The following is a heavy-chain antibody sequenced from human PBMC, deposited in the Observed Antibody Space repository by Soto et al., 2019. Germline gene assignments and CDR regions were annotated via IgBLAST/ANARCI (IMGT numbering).Heavy chain of an antibody. CDR3: ARDHGAAVAGWIDY. D-gene: IGHD6-19*01. CDR1: GGTFSSYT. V-gene: IGHV1-69*04. CDR2: IIPILGIA. Sequence: GASVKVSCKASGGTFSSYTISWVRQAPGQGLEWMGRIIPILGIANYAQKFQGRVTITADKSTSTAYMELSSLRPEDTAVYYCARDHGAAVAGWIDYWGQGTLVTVSS. J-gene: IGHJ4*02.